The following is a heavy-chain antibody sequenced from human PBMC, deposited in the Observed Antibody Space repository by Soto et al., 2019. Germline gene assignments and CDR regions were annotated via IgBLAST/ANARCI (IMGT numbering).Heavy chain of an antibody. V-gene: IGHV3-30*03. CDR1: GSTFSSSG. J-gene: IGHJ4*02. Sequence: GGSLRLSCAASGSTFSSSGMHWVRQAPGKGLEWVAVISFDGSNKYYADSVKGRFTISRDNSKNTLHLQMNSLRAEDTAVYYCAIDFSGWYGSSEYGFWGQGTLVTVSS. CDR2: ISFDGSNK. CDR3: AIDFSGWYGSSEYGF. D-gene: IGHD6-19*01.